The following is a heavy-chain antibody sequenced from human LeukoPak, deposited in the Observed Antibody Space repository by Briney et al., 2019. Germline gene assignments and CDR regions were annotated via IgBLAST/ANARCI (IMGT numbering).Heavy chain of an antibody. V-gene: IGHV3-30*04. CDR2: ISHDGSNK. J-gene: IGHJ6*02. D-gene: IGHD5-18*01. Sequence: GGSLRLSCAVSGFTFSSYAMHWVRQAPGKGLEWVAVISHDGSNKYYTDSVKGRFTISRDNSKNTLYLQMNSLRTEDTAVYYCARDRGYSYGSPYGMDVWGQGTMVTVSS. CDR1: GFTFSSYA. CDR3: ARDRGYSYGSPYGMDV.